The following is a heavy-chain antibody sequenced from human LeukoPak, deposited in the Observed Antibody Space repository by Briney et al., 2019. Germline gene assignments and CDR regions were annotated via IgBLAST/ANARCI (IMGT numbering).Heavy chain of an antibody. CDR3: ARDRAEYEYGGITHWDSEL. D-gene: IGHD4-23*01. CDR2: IYYSGST. Sequence: PSETLSLTCTVSGGSLSSGSYYWGWLRQPPGRGLEWVGCIYYSGSTYYNPSLKSRVTISVDTSKNQFSLKLRSVTAADTAVNFGARDRAEYEYGGITHWDSELWGRGTQVTVSS. CDR1: GGSLSSGSYY. V-gene: IGHV4-39*02. J-gene: IGHJ2*01.